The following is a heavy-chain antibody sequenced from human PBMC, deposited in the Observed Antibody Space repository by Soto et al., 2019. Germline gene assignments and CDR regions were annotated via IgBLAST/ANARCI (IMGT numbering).Heavy chain of an antibody. CDR2: INQSANP. Sequence: QVHLQQWGAGVLKPSETLSLTCAVSGGSFSGYYWTWIRQIPGKGLGWIGEINQSANPKYNPSLMSRVTMSVDTSRNQFSLKLRSVTAADTAVYYCARPSYALNWDFHYGMQVWGQGTSVTVSS. CDR1: GGSFSGYY. CDR3: ARPSYALNWDFHYGMQV. D-gene: IGHD2-2*01. V-gene: IGHV4-34*01. J-gene: IGHJ6*02.